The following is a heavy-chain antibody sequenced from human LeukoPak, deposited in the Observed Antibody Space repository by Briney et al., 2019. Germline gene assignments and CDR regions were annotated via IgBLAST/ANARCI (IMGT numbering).Heavy chain of an antibody. CDR2: ISYDGSNK. CDR3: ARDYCSSISCMDY. CDR1: GFTFSSYG. J-gene: IGHJ4*02. D-gene: IGHD2-2*01. Sequence: GGSLRLSCAASGFTFSSYGMHWVRQAPGKGLEWVAVISYDGSNKYYADSVKGRFTISRDNSKNTLYLQMNSLRAEDTAVYYCARDYCSSISCMDYWGQGTLVTVSS. V-gene: IGHV3-30*03.